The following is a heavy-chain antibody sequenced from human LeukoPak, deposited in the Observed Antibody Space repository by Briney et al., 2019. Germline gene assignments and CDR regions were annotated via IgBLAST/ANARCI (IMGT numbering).Heavy chain of an antibody. Sequence: PGGSLRLSCVASRFIFSNYAMSWVRQAPGKGLEWVSAISGSGGSTYYADSVKGRFTISRDNSKNTLYLQMNSLRAEDTAVYYCVKEYHSRGFGAYFDYWGQGTLVTVSS. CDR2: ISGSGGST. CDR1: RFIFSNYA. D-gene: IGHD3-3*01. V-gene: IGHV3-23*01. CDR3: VKEYHSRGFGAYFDY. J-gene: IGHJ4*02.